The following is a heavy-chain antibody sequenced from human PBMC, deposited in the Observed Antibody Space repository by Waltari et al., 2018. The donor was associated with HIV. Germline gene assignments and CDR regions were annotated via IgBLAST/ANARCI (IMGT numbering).Heavy chain of an antibody. V-gene: IGHV2-5*01. CDR2: IYWHDEK. CDR1: GFSPNTIGVG. J-gene: IGHJ4*02. Sequence: QITLKESGPALEKPTETLTLTCSFSGFSPNTIGVGVGWIRQPPGKALEWLAIIYWHDEKRYSPSLDRRLSITKDTDKNQVVVRMTDMDPVDTATYFCAHSLGTGAVYFDYWGQGTLVAVSS. CDR3: AHSLGTGAVYFDY. D-gene: IGHD2-8*01.